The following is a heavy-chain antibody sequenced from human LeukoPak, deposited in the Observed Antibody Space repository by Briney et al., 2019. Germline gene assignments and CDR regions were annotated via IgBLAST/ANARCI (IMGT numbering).Heavy chain of an antibody. CDR1: GGTFSSYA. J-gene: IGHJ4*02. V-gene: IGHV1-3*01. CDR3: ARSLGSHNFDY. CDR2: INGGSDNA. D-gene: IGHD3-10*01. Sequence: ASVKVSCKASGGTFSSYAISWVRQAPGQGLEWMGWINGGSDNAKYLQKFQGRVTISRDTSASTAYMELSSLRSEDTAVYYCARSLGSHNFDYWGQGTLVTVSS.